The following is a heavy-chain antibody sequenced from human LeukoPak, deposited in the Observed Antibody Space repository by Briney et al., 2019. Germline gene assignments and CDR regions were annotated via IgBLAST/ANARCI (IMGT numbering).Heavy chain of an antibody. CDR2: INAGNGDT. CDR3: ARDKTSTWYGAIDF. D-gene: IGHD6-13*01. Sequence: ASVKVSCKASRYTFTNYAIHWVRQAPGQRLEWMGWINAGNGDTDYAPKFQGRVTISRDTSASTAYMELSSLTSADTAVYYCARDKTSTWYGAIDFWGQGALVTVSS. V-gene: IGHV1-3*01. J-gene: IGHJ4*02. CDR1: RYTFTNYA.